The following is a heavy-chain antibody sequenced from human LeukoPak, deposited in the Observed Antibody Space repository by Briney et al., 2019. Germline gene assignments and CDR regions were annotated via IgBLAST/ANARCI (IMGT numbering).Heavy chain of an antibody. V-gene: IGHV3-53*01. CDR3: ARDRGSGSDGYFDY. CDR1: GFTFSSYS. J-gene: IGHJ4*02. CDR2: IYSGGST. D-gene: IGHD3-10*01. Sequence: GGSLRLSCAASGFTFSSYSMNWVRQAPGKGLEWVSVIYSGGSTYYADSVKGRFTISRDNSKNTLYLQMNSLRAEDTAVYYCARDRGSGSDGYFDYWGQGTLVTVSS.